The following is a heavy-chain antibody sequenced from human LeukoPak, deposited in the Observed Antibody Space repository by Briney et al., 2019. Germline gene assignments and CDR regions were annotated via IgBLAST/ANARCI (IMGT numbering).Heavy chain of an antibody. Sequence: GGSLRLSCAASGFTFSSYSMNWVRPAPGKGLEWDSYISSSSSTVYYADSVKGRFTISRDNAKNSLYLQMNSLRAEDTAVYYCARDEYCSSTSCYALYYYYGMDVWGQGTTVTVSS. CDR2: ISSSSSTV. CDR1: GFTFSSYS. V-gene: IGHV3-48*04. CDR3: ARDEYCSSTSCYALYYYYGMDV. J-gene: IGHJ6*02. D-gene: IGHD2-2*01.